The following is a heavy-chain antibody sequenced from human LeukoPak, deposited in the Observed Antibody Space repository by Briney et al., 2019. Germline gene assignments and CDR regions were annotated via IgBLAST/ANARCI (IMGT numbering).Heavy chain of an antibody. Sequence: GGSLRLSCAASGFTFSDYYMSWIRQAPGKGLEWVSYISSSGSTTYYADSVKGRFTISRDNSKNTLHLQMNSLRAEDTAVYYCAKDRAYGGNSCGYWGQGTLVTVSS. J-gene: IGHJ4*02. CDR1: GFTFSDYY. D-gene: IGHD4-23*01. CDR2: ISSSGSTT. V-gene: IGHV3-11*01. CDR3: AKDRAYGGNSCGY.